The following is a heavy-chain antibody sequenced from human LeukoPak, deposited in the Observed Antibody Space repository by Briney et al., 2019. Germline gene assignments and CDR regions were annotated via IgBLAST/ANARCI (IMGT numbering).Heavy chain of an antibody. D-gene: IGHD2-2*01. CDR2: IIPIFGTA. CDR3: ARDLAAEGVPAATRAYYYYGMDV. V-gene: IGHV1-69*13. Sequence: SVKVSCKASGGTFSSYAISWVRQAPGQGLEWMGGIIPIFGTANYAQKFQGRVTITADESTSTAYMELSSLRSEDTAVYYCARDLAAEGVPAATRAYYYYGMDVWGQGTTVTVSS. J-gene: IGHJ6*02. CDR1: GGTFSSYA.